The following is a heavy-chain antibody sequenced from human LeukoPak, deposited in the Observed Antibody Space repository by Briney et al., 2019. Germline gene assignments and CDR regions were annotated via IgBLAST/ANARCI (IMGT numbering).Heavy chain of an antibody. J-gene: IGHJ5*01. CDR3: AGETERKWKS. D-gene: IGHD1-1*01. Sequence: PSETLSLTCTVSGGSISITSYYWGWIRQPPGKGLEWIGSMYSSGSTYYNPSLKSRVTVSVDTSKNEFSLKLNSVTAADTALYYCAGETERKWKSGAKGTVVPVSS. CDR1: GGSISITSYY. V-gene: IGHV4-39*07. CDR2: MYSSGST.